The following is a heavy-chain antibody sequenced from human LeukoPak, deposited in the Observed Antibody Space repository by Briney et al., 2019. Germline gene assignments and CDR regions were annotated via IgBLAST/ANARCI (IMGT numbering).Heavy chain of an antibody. V-gene: IGHV3-30*02. D-gene: IGHD3-10*01. Sequence: PGGSLRLSCAASGFTFSSYGMHWVRQAPGKGLEWVAYIRYDGSNRHYADSVKGRFTISRDNSKNTLYLQMNSLRVEDTAVYYCAKGGRITMLRGVQRDHYFDYWGQGTLVTVPS. J-gene: IGHJ4*02. CDR3: AKGGRITMLRGVQRDHYFDY. CDR2: IRYDGSNR. CDR1: GFTFSSYG.